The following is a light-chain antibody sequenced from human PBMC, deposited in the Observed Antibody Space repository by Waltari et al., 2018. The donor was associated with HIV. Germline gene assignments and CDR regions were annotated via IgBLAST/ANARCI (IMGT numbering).Light chain of an antibody. CDR1: TGAVTSGNY. CDR3: LLYYGGAQRYV. Sequence: QTVVTQEPSLTVSPGGTVTLTCASSTGAVTSGNYPKWFQQKPGQAPRGLIYSTSNKHSWTPARFSGSLLGGKAALTLSGVQPADEAEYYCLLYYGGAQRYVFGTGTKVTVL. CDR2: STS. J-gene: IGLJ1*01. V-gene: IGLV7-43*01.